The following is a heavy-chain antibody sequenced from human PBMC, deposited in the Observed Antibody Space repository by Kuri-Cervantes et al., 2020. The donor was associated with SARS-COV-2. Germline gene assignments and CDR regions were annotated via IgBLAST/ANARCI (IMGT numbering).Heavy chain of an antibody. CDR3: ARVAESNYFGWYYYYMDV. J-gene: IGHJ6*03. CDR1: GGSISSYY. D-gene: IGHD4-11*01. Sequence: SETLSLTCTVSGGSISSYYWSWIRQPPGKGLEWIGYIYYSGSTNYNPSLKSRVTTSVDTSKNQFSLKLRSVTAADMAVYYCARVAESNYFGWYYYYMDVWGEGTTVTVSS. CDR2: IYYSGST. V-gene: IGHV4-59*08.